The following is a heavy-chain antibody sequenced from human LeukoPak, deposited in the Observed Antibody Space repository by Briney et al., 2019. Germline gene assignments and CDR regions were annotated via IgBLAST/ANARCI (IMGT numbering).Heavy chain of an antibody. Sequence: QTGGSLRLSCAASGFTFSSYAMTWVRQAPGKGLEWVSTISDSGSSTYYADSVKGRFTLSRDNSKNTLFVQMNSLGAEDTAVYYCAKSHSVVSRGYFDYWGQGTLVTVSS. D-gene: IGHD2-2*01. CDR1: GFTFSSYA. CDR2: ISDSGSST. J-gene: IGHJ4*02. CDR3: AKSHSVVSRGYFDY. V-gene: IGHV3-23*01.